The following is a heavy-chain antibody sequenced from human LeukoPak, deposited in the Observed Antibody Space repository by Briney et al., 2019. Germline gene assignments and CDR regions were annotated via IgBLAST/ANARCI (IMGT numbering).Heavy chain of an antibody. J-gene: IGHJ4*02. D-gene: IGHD6-13*01. V-gene: IGHV1-69*04. CDR3: ARDQSMPAAVTSAGY. CDR1: GGTFSSYA. Sequence: SVKVSCKASGGTFSSYAISWVRQAPGQGLEWMGRIIPILGMTNYAQKFQGRVTITADKSTSTAYMELSSLRSEDTAVYYCARDQSMPAAVTSAGYWGQGTLVTVSS. CDR2: IIPILGMT.